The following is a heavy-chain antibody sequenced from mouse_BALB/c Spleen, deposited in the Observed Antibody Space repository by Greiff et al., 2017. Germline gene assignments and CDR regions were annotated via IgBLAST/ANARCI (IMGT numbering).Heavy chain of an antibody. D-gene: IGHD2-12*01. CDR3: TRLLPRDY. V-gene: IGHV1S22*01. Sequence: LKQPGSELVRPGASVKLSCKASGYTFTSYWMHWVKQRPGQGLEWIGNIYPGSGSTNYDEKFKSKATLTVDTSSSTAYMQLSSLTSEDSAVYYCTRLLPRDYWGQGTTLTVSS. J-gene: IGHJ2*01. CDR2: IYPGSGST. CDR1: GYTFTSYW.